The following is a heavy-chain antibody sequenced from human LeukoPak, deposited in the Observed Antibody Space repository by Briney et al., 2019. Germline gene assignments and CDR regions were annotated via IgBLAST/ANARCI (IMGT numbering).Heavy chain of an antibody. CDR3: ARDQIGYSLDY. Sequence: SETLSLTCIVSSGSINNHYWSWIRQPPGKGLEWIGYIYDSWNTNYNPSLQSRVTIPMDASRNQFSLNLTSVTAADTAVYYCARDQIGYSLDYWGQGTLVTVSS. V-gene: IGHV4-59*11. CDR2: IYDSWNT. J-gene: IGHJ4*02. D-gene: IGHD2-2*02. CDR1: SGSINNHY.